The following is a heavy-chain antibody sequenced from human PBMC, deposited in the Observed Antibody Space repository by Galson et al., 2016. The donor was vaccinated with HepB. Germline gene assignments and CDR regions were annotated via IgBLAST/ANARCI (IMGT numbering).Heavy chain of an antibody. CDR3: ARSTSDYFYNYGMDV. Sequence: PALVTPTPTLALTCTFSGFSLRTSRMCVTWIRQPPGKALEWLARIDWDDDTYYSRSLRNRLTISKDTFKNQVVLTVTNMDPVDTGTYYCARSTSDYFYNYGMDVWGQGTTVTISS. CDR1: GFSLRTSRMC. J-gene: IGHJ6*02. D-gene: IGHD3-3*01. CDR2: IDWDDDT. V-gene: IGHV2-70*11.